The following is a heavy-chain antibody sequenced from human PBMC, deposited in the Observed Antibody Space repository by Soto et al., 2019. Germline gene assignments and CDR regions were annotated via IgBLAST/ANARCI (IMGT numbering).Heavy chain of an antibody. CDR2: ISGSGTRA. Sequence: LRLSCTASGFTFNTYDMNWVRQAPGKGLEWVSGISGSGTRAYYADSVKGRFTISRDNSKNTLYLQMNSLRAEDTAVYYCANRPRYYNMDVWGQGTTVTVSS. J-gene: IGHJ6*02. V-gene: IGHV3-23*01. CDR1: GFTFNTYD. CDR3: ANRPRYYNMDV.